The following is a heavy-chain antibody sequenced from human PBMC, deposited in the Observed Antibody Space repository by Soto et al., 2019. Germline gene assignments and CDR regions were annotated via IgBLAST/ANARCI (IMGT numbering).Heavy chain of an antibody. CDR1: GYTFTSYY. CDR2: INPSGGST. CDR3: VIPTRSVRGMGV. D-gene: IGHD6-6*01. Sequence: ASVKVSCKASGYTFTSYYMHWVRQAPVQGLEWMGIINPSGGSTSYAQKFQGRVTMTRDTSTSTVYMELNSLRAEDTAVYYCVIPTRSVRGMGVWGQGTTVTVSS. V-gene: IGHV1-46*01. J-gene: IGHJ6*02.